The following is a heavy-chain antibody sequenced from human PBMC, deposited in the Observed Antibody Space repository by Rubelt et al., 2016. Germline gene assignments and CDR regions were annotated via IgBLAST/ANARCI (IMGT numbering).Heavy chain of an antibody. CDR2: ISSSSSAI. CDR1: GFTFSSYS. Sequence: EVQLVESGGGLIQPGGSLRLSCAASGFTFSSYSMNWVRQAPGKGLEWVSYISSSSSAIYYADSVKGRFTISRDNAKNSLYLQMNSLRAEDTAVYYCARNLYYGMDVWGQGTTVTVSS. CDR3: ARNLYYGMDV. V-gene: IGHV3-48*04. J-gene: IGHJ6*02. D-gene: IGHD2-2*02.